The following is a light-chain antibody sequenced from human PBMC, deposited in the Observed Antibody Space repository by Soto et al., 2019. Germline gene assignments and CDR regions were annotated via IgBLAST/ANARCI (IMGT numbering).Light chain of an antibody. J-gene: IGKJ4*01. V-gene: IGKV3-15*01. CDR3: QQYHKWPPLT. CDR1: QSVSTN. CDR2: DAS. Sequence: EILMTQSPASLSVSPGENATLSCRASQSVSTNLVWYQQKLGQSPRLLIYDASTRPTGIAARFGGMGSGTQFTLTITSLQSEDSAVYYCQQYHKWPPLTFGGWTKVEI.